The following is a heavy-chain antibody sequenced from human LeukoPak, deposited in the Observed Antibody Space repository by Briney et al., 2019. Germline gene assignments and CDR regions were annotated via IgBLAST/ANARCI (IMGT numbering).Heavy chain of an antibody. D-gene: IGHD3-3*01. CDR1: GGTFSSYA. CDR2: IIPIFGTA. CDR3: ARVPRFVYYYMDV. V-gene: IGHV1-69*13. Sequence: ASVKVSCKASGGTFSSYAISWVRQAPGQGLEWRGGIIPIFGTANYAQKFQGRVTITADESTSTAYMELSSLRSEDTAVYYCARVPRFVYYYMDVWGKGTTVTVSS. J-gene: IGHJ6*03.